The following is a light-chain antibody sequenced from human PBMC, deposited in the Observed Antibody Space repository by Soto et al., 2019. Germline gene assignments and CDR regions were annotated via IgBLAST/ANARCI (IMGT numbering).Light chain of an antibody. CDR3: CSYAGSSTFV. J-gene: IGLJ1*01. Sequence: QSALTQPASVSGSPGLSITMSCTGTSSDVGSYNLVSWYQQHPGKAPKLMIYEGSKRPSGVSNRFSGSKSGNTASLTISGLQAEDEADYYCCSYAGSSTFVFGTGTKLTVL. CDR1: SSDVGSYNL. V-gene: IGLV2-23*03. CDR2: EGS.